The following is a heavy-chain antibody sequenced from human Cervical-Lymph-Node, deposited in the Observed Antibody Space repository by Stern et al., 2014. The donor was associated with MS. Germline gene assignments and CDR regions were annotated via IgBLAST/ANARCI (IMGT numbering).Heavy chain of an antibody. V-gene: IGHV1-69*01. CDR2: IIPIFGTA. D-gene: IGHD2-2*01. CDR1: GGTFSSYA. Sequence: VELVESGAEVKKPGSSVKVSCKASGGTFSSYAISWVRQAPGQGLEWMGGIIPIFGTANYAQKFQGRVTITADESTSTAYMELSSLRSEDTAVYYCARAYDYCSSTSCVLLYWGQGTLVTVSS. J-gene: IGHJ4*02. CDR3: ARAYDYCSSTSCVLLY.